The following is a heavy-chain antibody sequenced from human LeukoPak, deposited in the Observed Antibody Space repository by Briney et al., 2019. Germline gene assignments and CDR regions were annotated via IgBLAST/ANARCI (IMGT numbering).Heavy chain of an antibody. J-gene: IGHJ6*03. CDR2: IYYSGTT. CDR3: ARSSTSFYYYYMDV. Sequence: SETLSLTCTVSGGSISSSSYYWGWIRQPPGKGLEWIGSIYYSGTTYYNPSLKSRVTISVDTSKNQFSLKLSSVTAADTAVYYCARSSTSFYYYYMDVWGKGTTVTVSS. CDR1: GGSISSSSYY. D-gene: IGHD5/OR15-5a*01. V-gene: IGHV4-39*01.